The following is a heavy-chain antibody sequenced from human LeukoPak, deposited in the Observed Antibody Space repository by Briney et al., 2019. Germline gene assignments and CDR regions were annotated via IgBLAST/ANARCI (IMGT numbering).Heavy chain of an antibody. CDR2: IYYSGGT. D-gene: IGHD3-3*01. V-gene: IGHV4-59*01. CDR3: ARGGASKGLFGY. Sequence: SETLSLTCTVSGGSISSYYWTWIRQPPGKGLGLEWIGCIYYSGGTNYNPSLKSRVTISVDTSKNQFSLKLSSVTAADTAVYYCARGGASKGLFGYWGQGTLVTVSS. J-gene: IGHJ4*02. CDR1: GGSISSYY.